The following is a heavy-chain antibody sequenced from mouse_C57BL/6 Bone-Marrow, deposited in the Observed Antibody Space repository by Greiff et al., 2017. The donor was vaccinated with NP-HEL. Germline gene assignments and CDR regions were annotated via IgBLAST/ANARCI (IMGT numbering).Heavy chain of an antibody. V-gene: IGHV1-59*01. CDR3: ARWGSLITTVVAYYAMDY. D-gene: IGHD1-1*01. CDR2: IDPSDSYT. J-gene: IGHJ4*01. CDR1: GYTFTSYW. Sequence: QVQLKQPGAELVRPGTSVKLSCKASGYTFTSYWMHWVKQRPGQGLEWIGVIDPSDSYTNYNQKFKGKATLTVDTSSSTAYMPLSSLTSEDSAVYYCARWGSLITTVVAYYAMDYWGQGTSVTVSS.